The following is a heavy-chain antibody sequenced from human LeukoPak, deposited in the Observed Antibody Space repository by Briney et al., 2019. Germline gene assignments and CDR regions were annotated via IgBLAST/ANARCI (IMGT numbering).Heavy chain of an antibody. J-gene: IGHJ5*02. D-gene: IGHD6-13*01. CDR1: GYTFTTYD. Sequence: ASVKVSCKASGYTFTTYDINWVRQATGQGLEWMGWMDPKSGNTAYAQNFQGRVTITRNTSITTAYMEPTSLTSEDTAIYYCARSIGSSSSPWGQGTLVSVSS. V-gene: IGHV1-8*03. CDR2: MDPKSGNT. CDR3: ARSIGSSSSP.